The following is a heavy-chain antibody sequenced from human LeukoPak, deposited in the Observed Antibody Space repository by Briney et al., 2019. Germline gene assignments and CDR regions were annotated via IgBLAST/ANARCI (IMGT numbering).Heavy chain of an antibody. D-gene: IGHD6-13*01. Sequence: GGSLRLSCAVSGFTVSSNYMSWVRQAPGKGLEWVSVIYSGGSTYYADSVKGRFTISRDNSKNTLYLQMNSLRAEDTAVYYCARIYPRLAAAGNWGQGTLVTVSS. CDR3: ARIYPRLAAAGN. J-gene: IGHJ4*02. V-gene: IGHV3-66*01. CDR2: IYSGGST. CDR1: GFTVSSNY.